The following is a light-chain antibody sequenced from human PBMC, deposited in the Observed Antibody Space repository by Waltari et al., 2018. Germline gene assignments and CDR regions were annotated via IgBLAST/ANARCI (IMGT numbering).Light chain of an antibody. Sequence: DIQMTQSPSSLSASVGDRVTITFRTSQTISNNLNWYQQKQGEAPKLLIYGASNLQSGVSSRFSGSGSGTDFTLTISSLQPEDFATYYCQHTLAFGPGTKVDIK. CDR3: QHTLA. V-gene: IGKV1-39*01. J-gene: IGKJ3*01. CDR2: GAS. CDR1: QTISNN.